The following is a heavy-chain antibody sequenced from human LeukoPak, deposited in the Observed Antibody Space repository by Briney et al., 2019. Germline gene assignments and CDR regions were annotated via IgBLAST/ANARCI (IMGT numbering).Heavy chain of an antibody. D-gene: IGHD6-19*01. CDR2: ISADGTEK. CDR1: GFTFSSYA. Sequence: GGSVRLSCVASGFTFSSYAMHWLRQAPGEGLEGVAVISADGTEKYYAASVKRRFTMSRDNSKNTLYLKMNSLRTEDTAVYYCARDVPYSGGCCTFDIWGQGTMVTASS. V-gene: IGHV3-30-3*01. CDR3: ARDVPYSGGCCTFDI. J-gene: IGHJ3*02.